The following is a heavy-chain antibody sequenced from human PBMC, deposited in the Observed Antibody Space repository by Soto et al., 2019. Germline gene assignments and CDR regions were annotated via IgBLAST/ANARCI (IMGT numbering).Heavy chain of an antibody. CDR3: ARVGDCSSTSCYEELEFNYYYGMDV. CDR1: GFTFSSYS. V-gene: IGHV3-21*01. J-gene: IGHJ6*02. D-gene: IGHD2-2*01. Sequence: GGSLRLSCAASGFTFSSYSMNWVRQAPGKGLEWVSSISSSSSYIYYADSVKGRFTISRDNAKNSLYLQMNSLRAEDTAVYYCARVGDCSSTSCYEELEFNYYYGMDVWGQGTTVTVSS. CDR2: ISSSSSYI.